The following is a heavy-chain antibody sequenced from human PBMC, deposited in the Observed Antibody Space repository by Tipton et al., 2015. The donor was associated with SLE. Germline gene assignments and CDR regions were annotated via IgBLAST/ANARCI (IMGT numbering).Heavy chain of an antibody. CDR3: ARGYRVGWSHCFDR. CDR2: IYTSGSV. V-gene: IGHV4-4*07. CDR1: GGSMTDYF. D-gene: IGHD6-19*01. Sequence: TLSLTCSLSGGSMTDYFWNWFRQPAGKGLEWIGLIYTSGSVNYNPSLKSRVTMSVDTSKNHFSLNLRSVTAADTAIYYCARGYRVGWSHCFDRWGQGGRVAVSS. J-gene: IGHJ4*02.